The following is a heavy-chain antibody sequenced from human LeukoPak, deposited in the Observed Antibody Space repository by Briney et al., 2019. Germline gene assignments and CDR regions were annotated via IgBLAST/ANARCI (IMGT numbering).Heavy chain of an antibody. V-gene: IGHV3-23*01. J-gene: IGHJ4*02. CDR2: SGGST. CDR3: AKVLPSYYDILTGYYDY. Sequence: SGGSTYYADSVKGRFTISRDNSKNTLYLQMNSLRAEDTAVYYCAKVLPSYYDILTGYYDYWGQGTLVTVSS. D-gene: IGHD3-9*01.